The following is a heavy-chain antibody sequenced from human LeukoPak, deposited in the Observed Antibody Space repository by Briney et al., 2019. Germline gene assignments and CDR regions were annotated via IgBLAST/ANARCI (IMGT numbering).Heavy chain of an antibody. CDR2: ISYDGSNK. D-gene: IGHD3-22*01. CDR3: TRDIGSYYYDSSGTDAFDI. V-gene: IGHV3-30*03. Sequence: PGRSLRLSCAASGFTFSSYGMHWVRQAPGKGLEWVAVISYDGSNKYYADSVKGRFTISRDNSKNTLYLQMNSLKTEDTAVYYCTRDIGSYYYDSSGTDAFDIWGQGTMVTVSS. J-gene: IGHJ3*02. CDR1: GFTFSSYG.